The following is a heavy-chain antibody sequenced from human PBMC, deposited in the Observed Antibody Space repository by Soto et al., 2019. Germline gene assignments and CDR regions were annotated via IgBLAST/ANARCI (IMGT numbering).Heavy chain of an antibody. J-gene: IGHJ4*02. CDR3: ARSYYYDRSGLHQTGNDY. V-gene: IGHV4-59*01. CDR2: IYYSGTT. D-gene: IGHD3-22*01. Sequence: PAETLARTCTVSGGSISTYYWSWIRQPPGKVLELIGYIYYSGTTNYNHSLKSRVTISVDPSKNHFSLNLSSVTAADTAVYYRARSYYYDRSGLHQTGNDYWGQATLDSVSS. CDR1: GGSISTYY.